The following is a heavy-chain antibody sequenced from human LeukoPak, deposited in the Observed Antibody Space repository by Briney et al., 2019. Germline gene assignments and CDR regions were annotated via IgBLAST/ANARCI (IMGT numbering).Heavy chain of an antibody. CDR3: ARVERAERKLVAGLGY. D-gene: IGHD2-15*01. CDR1: GGTFSSYA. CDR2: IIPIFGTA. Sequence: SVKVSCKASGGTFSSYAINWVRQAPGQGLEWMGGIIPIFGTANYAQKFQGRVTITADESTSTAYMELSSLRSADTAVYYCARVERAERKLVAGLGYWGQGTLVTVSS. J-gene: IGHJ4*02. V-gene: IGHV1-69*01.